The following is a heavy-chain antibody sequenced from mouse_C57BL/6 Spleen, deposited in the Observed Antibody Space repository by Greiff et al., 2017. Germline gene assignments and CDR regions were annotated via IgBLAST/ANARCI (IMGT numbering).Heavy chain of an antibody. CDR3: ARSLTVADWYFDV. Sequence: EVMLVESGGGLVQPGGSLSLSCAASGFTFTDYYMSWVRQPPGKAHEGLGFIRNKANGYTTEYSASVKGRFTISRDNSQSILYLQMNALRAEDSATYYCARSLTVADWYFDVWGTGTTVTVSS. D-gene: IGHD4-1*01. J-gene: IGHJ1*03. V-gene: IGHV7-3*01. CDR1: GFTFTDYY. CDR2: IRNKANGYTT.